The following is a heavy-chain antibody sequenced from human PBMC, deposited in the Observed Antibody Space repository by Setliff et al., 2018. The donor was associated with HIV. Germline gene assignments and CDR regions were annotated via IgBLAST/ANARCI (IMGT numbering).Heavy chain of an antibody. CDR1: SGSISSSPYY. CDR2: IHYNEKT. D-gene: IGHD3-22*01. V-gene: IGHV4-39*01. J-gene: IGHJ5*02. Sequence: SETLSLTCTVSSGSISSSPYYWAWIRQPPGKGLEYIGSIHYNEKTYYNPSLKSRVTISIDTSKNQFSLNLTSVTAADTAVYYCASRVYYYDSNNFLREEGFDPWGQGTLVTVSS. CDR3: ASRVYYYDSNNFLREEGFDP.